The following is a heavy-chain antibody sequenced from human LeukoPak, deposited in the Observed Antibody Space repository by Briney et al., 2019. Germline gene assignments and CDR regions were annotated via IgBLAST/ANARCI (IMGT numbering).Heavy chain of an antibody. CDR3: ARATYYYDSSGYRAVYYFDY. V-gene: IGHV3-74*01. J-gene: IGHJ4*02. CDR2: INTDETIT. CDR1: GFTFSSYW. Sequence: PGGSLRLSCAASGFTFSSYWMHWVRQAPGKGPVWVSRINTDETITTYADSVKGRFTISRDNAKNTLYLQMNSLRAEDTAVYYCARATYYYDSSGYRAVYYFDYWGQGTLVTVSS. D-gene: IGHD3-22*01.